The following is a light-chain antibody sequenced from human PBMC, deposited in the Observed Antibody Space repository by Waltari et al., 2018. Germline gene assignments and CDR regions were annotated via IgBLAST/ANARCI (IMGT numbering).Light chain of an antibody. Sequence: DIVMTQSPDSLAVSLGERATINCKSSQTVLYSANNKNYLTWSQHKPGQPPKLLISWASIRESGVPDRVTGSGSGTDFTLTISRLQAEDVAVYYCQQHYTTPWTFGQGTKVEIK. J-gene: IGKJ1*01. CDR2: WAS. CDR3: QQHYTTPWT. CDR1: QTVLYSANNKNY. V-gene: IGKV4-1*01.